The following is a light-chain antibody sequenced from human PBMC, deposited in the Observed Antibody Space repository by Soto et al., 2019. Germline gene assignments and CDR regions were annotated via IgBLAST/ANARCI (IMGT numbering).Light chain of an antibody. CDR1: QSISSW. Sequence: DLPICLSPSPLSASVGDRVTSSCRASQSISSWLAWYQQKPGKAPKLLIYDASSLESGVPSRFSGGGSGTEFSLTISSLQPDDFATYYCQQYNYYWAFGQGTKVDIK. V-gene: IGKV1-5*01. J-gene: IGKJ1*01. CDR2: DAS. CDR3: QQYNYYWA.